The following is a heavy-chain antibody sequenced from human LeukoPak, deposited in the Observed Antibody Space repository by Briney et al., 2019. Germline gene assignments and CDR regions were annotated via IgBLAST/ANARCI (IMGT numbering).Heavy chain of an antibody. CDR1: GGSFSGYY. CDR2: INHSGST. V-gene: IGHV4-34*01. Sequence: SETLSLTCAVYGGSFSGYYWSWIRQPPGKGLEWLGEINHSGSTNYNPSLKSRVTISVDTSKNQFSLKLSSVTAADTAVYYCAVTYYDSSGYPASYFAYWGQGTLVTVSS. CDR3: AVTYYDSSGYPASYFAY. D-gene: IGHD3-22*01. J-gene: IGHJ4*02.